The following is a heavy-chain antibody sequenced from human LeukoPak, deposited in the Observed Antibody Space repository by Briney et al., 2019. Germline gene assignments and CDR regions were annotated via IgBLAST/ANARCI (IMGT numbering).Heavy chain of an antibody. CDR1: GGSISSSSYY. V-gene: IGHV4-39*01. Sequence: SETMSLTCTVSGGSISSSSYYWGWIRQPPGKGLEWIGSIYYSGSTYYNPSLKSRVTISVDTSKNQFSLKLSSVTAADTAVYYCARRRHSGSYYSFDYWGQGTLVTVSS. J-gene: IGHJ4*02. CDR2: IYYSGST. CDR3: ARRRHSGSYYSFDY. D-gene: IGHD3-22*01.